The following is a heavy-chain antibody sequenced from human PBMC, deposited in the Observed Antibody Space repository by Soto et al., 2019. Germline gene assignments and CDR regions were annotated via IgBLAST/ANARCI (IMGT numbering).Heavy chain of an antibody. J-gene: IGHJ5*02. Sequence: QVQLVQSGAEVKRPGSSVKLSCKASGGTFTYYGISWVRQAPGQGLEWMGGIIHIIRPATYAQKFQGRVTSTADQSTSTAYMELSSLGSEDTSLDYCARDLGTTIAGPPRRETYGWLDPWGQGTLVTVSS. V-gene: IGHV1-69*01. CDR3: ARDLGTTIAGPPRRETYGWLDP. CDR1: GGTFTYYG. CDR2: IIHIIRPA. D-gene: IGHD3-22*01.